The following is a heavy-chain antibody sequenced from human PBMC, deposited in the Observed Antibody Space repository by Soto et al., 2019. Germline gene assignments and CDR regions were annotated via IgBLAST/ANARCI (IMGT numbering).Heavy chain of an antibody. V-gene: IGHV1-2*02. CDR2: INPNSGGT. CDR3: ARENSSGWYLLISRSGYNWFDP. J-gene: IGHJ5*02. D-gene: IGHD6-19*01. Sequence: GASVKVSCKASGYTFTGYYMHWVRQAPGQGLEWMGWINPNSGGTNYAQKFQGRVTMTRDTSISTAYMELSRLRSDDTAVYYCARENSSGWYLLISRSGYNWFDPWGQGTLVTVSS. CDR1: GYTFTGYY.